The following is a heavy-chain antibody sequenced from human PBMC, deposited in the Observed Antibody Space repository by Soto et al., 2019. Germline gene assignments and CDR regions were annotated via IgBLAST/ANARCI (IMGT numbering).Heavy chain of an antibody. Sequence: VDALKSSCEGCGESVHIYWRAWVRQMPGKGLEWMGVIYPGDSDTKYSPSFQGQVTISADKSISTAYLQWSSLKASDTAIYYCAKGATTLEYWGQGTLVTVSS. V-gene: IGHV5-51*01. CDR1: GESVHIYW. D-gene: IGHD1-26*01. J-gene: IGHJ4*02. CDR3: AKGATTLEY. CDR2: IYPGDSDT.